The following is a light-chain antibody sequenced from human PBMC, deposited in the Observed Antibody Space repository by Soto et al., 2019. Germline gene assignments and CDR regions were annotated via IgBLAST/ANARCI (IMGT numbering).Light chain of an antibody. Sequence: QSVLTQPASVSRSPGQSITISCTGTSSDVGSYNLVSWYQQHPGKAPKLMIYEGSKRPSGVSNRFSGYKSGNTASLTISGLQAEDEADYYCCSYAGSSTFVVFGGGTKLTVL. CDR1: SSDVGSYNL. J-gene: IGLJ2*01. CDR3: CSYAGSSTFVV. V-gene: IGLV2-23*03. CDR2: EGS.